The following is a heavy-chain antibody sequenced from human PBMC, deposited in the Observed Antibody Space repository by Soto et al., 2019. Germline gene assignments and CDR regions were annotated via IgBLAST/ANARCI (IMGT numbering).Heavy chain of an antibody. CDR3: ARDLTMVRGVNGYYYYGMDV. D-gene: IGHD3-10*01. Sequence: ASVKVSCKASGYTFTGYYMHWVRQAPGQGLEWMGWTNPNSGGKNYAQKVQGRVTMTRDTSISTAYMELSRLRSDDTAVYYCARDLTMVRGVNGYYYYGMDVWGQGTTVTVSS. CDR2: TNPNSGGK. V-gene: IGHV1-2*02. CDR1: GYTFTGYY. J-gene: IGHJ6*02.